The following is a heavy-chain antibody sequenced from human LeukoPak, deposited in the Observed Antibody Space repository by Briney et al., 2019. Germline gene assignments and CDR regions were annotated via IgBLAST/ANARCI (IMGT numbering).Heavy chain of an antibody. Sequence: SETLSLTCAVYGGSFSGYYWGWIRQPPGKGLEWIGEINHSGSTNYNPSLKSRVTISVDTSKNQFSLKLSSVTAADTAVYYCARGVKIFGVVIHKGNWFDPWGQGTLVTVSS. CDR2: INHSGST. V-gene: IGHV4-34*01. J-gene: IGHJ5*02. CDR3: ARGVKIFGVVIHKGNWFDP. CDR1: GGSFSGYY. D-gene: IGHD3-3*01.